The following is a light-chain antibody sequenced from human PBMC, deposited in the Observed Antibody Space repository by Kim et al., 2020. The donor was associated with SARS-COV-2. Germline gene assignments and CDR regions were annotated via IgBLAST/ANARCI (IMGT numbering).Light chain of an antibody. Sequence: APRRMAWITLGGDHIGSKSVKWYQQKPGQAPVLVIYNDSDRPSGIPERFSGSNFGDTATLTISRVAAGDEADYYCQVWDSDSDHWVFGGGTQLTVL. J-gene: IGLJ2*01. CDR3: QVWDSDSDHWV. CDR2: NDS. V-gene: IGLV3-21*04. CDR1: HIGSKS.